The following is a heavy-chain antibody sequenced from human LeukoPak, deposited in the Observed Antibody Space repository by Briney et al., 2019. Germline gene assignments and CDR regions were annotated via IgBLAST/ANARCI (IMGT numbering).Heavy chain of an antibody. Sequence: QTGGSLRLSCAASGFTFSSYAMSWVRQAPGKGLEWVSAISGGGGSTYYADSVKGRFTISRDNSKNTLYLQMNSLRAEDTAVYYCAKDGDSYDSSGYYYYYYYGMDVWGQGTTVTVSS. CDR1: GFTFSSYA. D-gene: IGHD3-22*01. CDR2: ISGGGGST. J-gene: IGHJ6*02. V-gene: IGHV3-23*01. CDR3: AKDGDSYDSSGYYYYYYYGMDV.